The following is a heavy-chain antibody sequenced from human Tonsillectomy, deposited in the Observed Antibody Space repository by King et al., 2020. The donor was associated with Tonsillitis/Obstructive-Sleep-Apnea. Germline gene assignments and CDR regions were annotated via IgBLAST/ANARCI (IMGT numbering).Heavy chain of an antibody. Sequence: VQLQESGPGLVKPSETLSLTCTVSGGSISTYYWSWIRQPPGKGLEWIGYIYYSGNTNYNPSLKRRVTISLDTSKNQFSLRLNYVTAADTAVYYCAREDGVVVPGTIIGWFDPWGQGTMVTVSS. CDR3: AREDGVVVPGTIIGWFDP. V-gene: IGHV4-59*01. D-gene: IGHD2-2*01. CDR1: GGSISTYY. J-gene: IGHJ5*02. CDR2: IYYSGNT.